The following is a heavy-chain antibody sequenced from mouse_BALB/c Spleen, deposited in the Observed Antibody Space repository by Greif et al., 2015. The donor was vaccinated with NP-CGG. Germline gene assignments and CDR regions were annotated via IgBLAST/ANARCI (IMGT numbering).Heavy chain of an antibody. Sequence: VKLQESGAELVKPGASVKLSCKASGYTFTSYYMYWVKQRPGQGLEWIGEINPSNGGTNFNEKFKSKATLTVDKSSSTAYMQLSSLTSEDSAVYYCTRWGLLRGWFAYWGQGTLVTVSA. CDR1: GYTFTSYY. V-gene: IGHV1S81*02. CDR2: INPSNGGT. J-gene: IGHJ3*01. D-gene: IGHD1-1*01. CDR3: TRWGLLRGWFAY.